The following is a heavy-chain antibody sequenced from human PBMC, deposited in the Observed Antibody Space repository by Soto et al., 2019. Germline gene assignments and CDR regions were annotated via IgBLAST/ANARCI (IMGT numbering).Heavy chain of an antibody. CDR2: LTSGGTT. CDR1: GFTFNNYA. CDR3: ARTDKFNSQSSGWANRFDY. J-gene: IGHJ4*02. Sequence: EVQLLESGGGLVHPGESLTLFCAASGFTFNNYAMTWVRQAPGKGLEWVSTLTSGGTTYYGETVKGRFTISRDNSKSTVYLQMNSLRAEDTAVYYCARTDKFNSQSSGWANRFDYWGQGTLVSVSS. D-gene: IGHD6-19*01. V-gene: IGHV3-23*01.